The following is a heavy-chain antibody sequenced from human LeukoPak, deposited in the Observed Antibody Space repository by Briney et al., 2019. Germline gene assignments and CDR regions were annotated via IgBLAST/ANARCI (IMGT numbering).Heavy chain of an antibody. J-gene: IGHJ5*02. V-gene: IGHV4-61*02. CDR1: GGSINSDLYY. D-gene: IGHD6-19*01. CDR3: ARGSGWNSFDP. Sequence: PSQTLSLTCTISGGSINSDLYYWAWIRPPAGKRLEWIGRIYTNGWTDYNPSLKSRVTISVDTSKNLFSLKLSFVTAADTAFYYCARGSGWNSFDPWGQGTLVTVAS. CDR2: IYTNGWT.